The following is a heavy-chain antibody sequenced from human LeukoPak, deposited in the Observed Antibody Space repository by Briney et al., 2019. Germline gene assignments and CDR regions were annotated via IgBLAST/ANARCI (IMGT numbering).Heavy chain of an antibody. J-gene: IGHJ4*02. V-gene: IGHV1-46*01. Sequence: ASVKVSCKASGYTFTSYHMHWVRQAPGQGLEWMGIINPSGGSTNYAQRFRGRVTMTRDMSTGTVYMELSSLTSEDTAVYYCARGFTVYYYDSSGKDFGYWGQGTLVTVSS. CDR1: GYTFTSYH. D-gene: IGHD3-22*01. CDR2: INPSGGST. CDR3: ARGFTVYYYDSSGKDFGY.